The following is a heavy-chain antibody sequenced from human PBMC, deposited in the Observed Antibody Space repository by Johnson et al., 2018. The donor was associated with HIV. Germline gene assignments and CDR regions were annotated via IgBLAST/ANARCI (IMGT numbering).Heavy chain of an antibody. CDR3: TTALGGRLRYFDWLSSSTELWVDAFDI. J-gene: IGHJ3*02. Sequence: EVQLVESGGGLVQPGGSLRLSCAASGFSFDSHAINWVRQAPGKGLQWVSAISYSGSSTYYADSVKGRFTISRDNSKNTLYLQMNSLRAEDTAVYYCTTALGGRLRYFDWLSSSTELWVDAFDIWGQGTMVTVSS. D-gene: IGHD3-9*01. CDR2: ISYSGSST. CDR1: GFSFDSHA. V-gene: IGHV3-23*04.